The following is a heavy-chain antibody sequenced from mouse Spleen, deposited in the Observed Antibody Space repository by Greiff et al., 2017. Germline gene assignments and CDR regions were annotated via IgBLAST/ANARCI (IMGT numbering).Heavy chain of an antibody. Sequence: EVQLQQSVAELVRPGASVKLSCTASGFNIKNSYMHWVKQRPEQGLEWIGRIDPANGNTKYSPTFQGKATITADTSSNTAYLQLSSLTSEDTAIYYCAREDSYDYWYFDVWGTGTTVTVSS. CDR3: AREDSYDYWYFDV. CDR1: GFNIKNSY. D-gene: IGHD2-3*01. V-gene: IGHV14-3*01. J-gene: IGHJ1*03. CDR2: IDPANGNT.